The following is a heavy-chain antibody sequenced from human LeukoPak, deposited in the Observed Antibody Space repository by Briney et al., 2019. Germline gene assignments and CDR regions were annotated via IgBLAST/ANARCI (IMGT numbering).Heavy chain of an antibody. J-gene: IGHJ4*02. CDR1: GFTFSSYS. Sequence: GGSLRLSCAASGFTFSSYSMNWVRQAPGKGLEWVSAISGSGGSTYYADSVKGRFTISRDNSKNTLYLQMNSLRAEDTAVYYCAKDRSAVAAPFDYWGQGTLVTVSS. D-gene: IGHD6-19*01. CDR2: ISGSGGST. V-gene: IGHV3-23*01. CDR3: AKDRSAVAAPFDY.